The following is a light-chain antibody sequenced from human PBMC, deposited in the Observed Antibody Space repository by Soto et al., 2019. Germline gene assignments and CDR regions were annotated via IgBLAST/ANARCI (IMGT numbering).Light chain of an antibody. CDR2: DAS. Sequence: EIVLTQSPGTLSLSPGERATLSCRASQSVSSYLAWYQQKPGQAPRLLIYDASTRATGISARFSGSGSGTDFTLTISSLEPEEFAVYACHERSNWPVTFGQGTKVEVK. CDR3: HERSNWPVT. CDR1: QSVSSY. V-gene: IGKV3-11*01. J-gene: IGKJ1*01.